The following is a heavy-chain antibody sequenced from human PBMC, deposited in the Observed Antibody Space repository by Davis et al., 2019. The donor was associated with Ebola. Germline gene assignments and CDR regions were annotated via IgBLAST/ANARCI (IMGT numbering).Heavy chain of an antibody. V-gene: IGHV3-66*01. Sequence: GSLRLSCAASGFTVSSNYMSWVRQAPGKGLEWVSVVYSGGTTNYADSVKGRFTISTDNSKNTLYLQMNSLRVEDTAVYYCADVFAAYWGQGTLVTVSS. CDR1: GFTVSSNY. J-gene: IGHJ4*02. CDR2: VYSGGTT. CDR3: ADVFAAY. D-gene: IGHD2-21*01.